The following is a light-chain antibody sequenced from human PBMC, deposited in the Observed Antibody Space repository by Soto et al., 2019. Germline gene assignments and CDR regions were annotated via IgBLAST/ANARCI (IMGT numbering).Light chain of an antibody. V-gene: IGKV3-11*01. CDR3: QQHSHWPPWT. CDR2: GAS. J-gene: IGKJ1*01. CDR1: QSVSSNY. Sequence: EIVLTQFPGTLSLSPGERPTLSCRASQSVSSNYLAWYQQKPGQAPRLLIYGASNRATGIPARFSGSGSGTDFTLTISNLEPEDFAVYYCQQHSHWPPWTFGQLTKVDIK.